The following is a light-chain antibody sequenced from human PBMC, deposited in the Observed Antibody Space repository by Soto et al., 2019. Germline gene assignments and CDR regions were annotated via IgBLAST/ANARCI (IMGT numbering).Light chain of an antibody. J-gene: IGLJ1*01. Sequence: QSALTQPASVSGSPGQSITISCTGTSSDVGSYNLVSWYQQLPGKAPKVIICEVNKRPSGVSYRFSGSKSGSTASLTISGLQTEDEADYYCCSYAGTVAYVFGTGTKVTVL. CDR3: CSYAGTVAYV. CDR1: SSDVGSYNL. V-gene: IGLV2-23*02. CDR2: EVN.